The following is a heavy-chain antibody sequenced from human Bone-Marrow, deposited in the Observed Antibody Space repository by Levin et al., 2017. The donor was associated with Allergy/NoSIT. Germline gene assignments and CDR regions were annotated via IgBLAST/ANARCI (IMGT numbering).Heavy chain of an antibody. CDR3: ARDTGYDFWSGYYLYYYGMDV. V-gene: IGHV3-48*03. Sequence: GGSLRLSCAASGFTFSSYEMNWVRQAPGKGLEWVSYISSSGSTIYYADSVKGRFTISRDNAKNSLYLQMNSLRAEDTAVYYCARDTGYDFWSGYYLYYYGMDVWGQGTTVTVSS. D-gene: IGHD3-3*01. J-gene: IGHJ6*02. CDR2: ISSSGSTI. CDR1: GFTFSSYE.